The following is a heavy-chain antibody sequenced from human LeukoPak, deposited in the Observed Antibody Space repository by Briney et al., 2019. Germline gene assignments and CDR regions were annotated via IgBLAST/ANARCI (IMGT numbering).Heavy chain of an antibody. J-gene: IGHJ3*02. CDR2: IYYSGST. V-gene: IGHV4-39*01. Sequence: SETLSLTCTVSGGSISSSYYYWSWIRQPPGKGLEWIGSIYYSGSTYYNPSLRSRVTISVDTSKNQFSLKLSSVTAADTAVYYCARHLIAVAGTGSVFDIWGQGTTVTVSS. D-gene: IGHD6-19*01. CDR1: GGSISSSYYY. CDR3: ARHLIAVAGTGSVFDI.